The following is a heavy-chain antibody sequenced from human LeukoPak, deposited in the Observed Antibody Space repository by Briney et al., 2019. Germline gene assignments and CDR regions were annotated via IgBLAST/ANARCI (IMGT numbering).Heavy chain of an antibody. CDR1: GYTFTTYH. CDR3: ARGGMGIQLWSFDD. D-gene: IGHD5-18*01. V-gene: IGHV1-46*01. Sequence: ASVKVSCKASGYTFTTYHMHWVRQAPGQGLDWMGIINPSGGSTIYAQKFLGRVTMTRDTSTNTVYMDLSSLRSDDTAVYYCARGGMGIQLWSFDDWGQGTLVTVSS. CDR2: INPSGGST. J-gene: IGHJ4*02.